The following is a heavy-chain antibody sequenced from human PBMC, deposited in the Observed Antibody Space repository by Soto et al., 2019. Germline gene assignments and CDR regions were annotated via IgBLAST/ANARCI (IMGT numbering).Heavy chain of an antibody. V-gene: IGHV4-4*02. D-gene: IGHD6-19*01. CDR2: IYHSEST. J-gene: IGHJ5*02. Sequence: PSETLSLTCAVSGGSISSSNWWSWVRQPPGKGLEWIGEIYHSESTNYNPSLKSRVTISVDKSNNQFSLKLSSVTAADTAVYYCARGRYSSGWYGEWFDPWGQGTLVT. CDR3: ARGRYSSGWYGEWFDP. CDR1: GGSISSSNW.